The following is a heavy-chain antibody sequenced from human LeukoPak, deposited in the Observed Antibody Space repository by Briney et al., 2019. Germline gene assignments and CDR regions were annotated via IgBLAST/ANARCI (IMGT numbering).Heavy chain of an antibody. V-gene: IGHV3-21*04. D-gene: IGHD5-18*01. Sequence: GGSLRLSCAASGFTFSSYSMNWVRQAPGKGLEWVSAINSDSYYTYYADSVQGRFTISRDNSKNTLYLQMNSLRAEDTALYYCANFVDTSMGGNDYWGQGTLVTVSS. J-gene: IGHJ4*02. CDR1: GFTFSSYS. CDR3: ANFVDTSMGGNDY. CDR2: INSDSYYT.